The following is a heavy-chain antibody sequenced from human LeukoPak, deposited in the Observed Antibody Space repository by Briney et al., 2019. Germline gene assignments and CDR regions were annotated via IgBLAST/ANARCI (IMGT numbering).Heavy chain of an antibody. CDR2: ISAYNGNT. CDR3: AREGSGSGSYYPYYYYYMDV. V-gene: IGHV1-18*01. J-gene: IGHJ6*03. CDR1: GYTFTSYG. Sequence: ASVKVSCKASGYTFTSYGISWVRQAPGQGLEWMGWISAYNGNTNYAQKLQGRVTMTTDTSTSTAYMELRSLRSDDTAVYYCAREGSGSGSYYPYYYYYMDVWGKGTTVTVSS. D-gene: IGHD3-10*01.